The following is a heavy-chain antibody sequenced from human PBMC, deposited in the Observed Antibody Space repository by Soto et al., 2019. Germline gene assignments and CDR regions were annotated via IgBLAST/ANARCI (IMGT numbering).Heavy chain of an antibody. CDR2: ILHGGNT. CDR1: GFFISSGNY. CDR3: ARARLYDAFDV. V-gene: IGHV4-38-2*01. J-gene: IGHJ3*01. Sequence: LSLTCAVSGFFISSGNYWGWTRKPPGKGLEWIGSILHGGNTYCNPSLKSRVTISVDMSKNQFSLKLNSVTAADTAVYYCARARLYDAFDVLGRGXVVTVSS. D-gene: IGHD2-15*01.